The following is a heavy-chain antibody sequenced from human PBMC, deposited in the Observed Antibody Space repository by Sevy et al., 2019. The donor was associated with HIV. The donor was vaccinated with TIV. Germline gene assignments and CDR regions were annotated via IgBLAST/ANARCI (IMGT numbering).Heavy chain of an antibody. CDR1: GYTFTAYY. CDR3: AREDSDDTSAYYYFYYGMDV. J-gene: IGHJ6*02. V-gene: IGHV1-2*06. CDR2: IHPKSGAT. Sequence: ASVKVSCKASGYTFTAYYIHWLRQAPGQGLEWMGRIHPKSGATNYAQKFQGRVTMTRDTSISKSFLELTSLRSDDTAVYYCAREDSDDTSAYYYFYYGMDVWGQGTTVTVSS. D-gene: IGHD3-22*01.